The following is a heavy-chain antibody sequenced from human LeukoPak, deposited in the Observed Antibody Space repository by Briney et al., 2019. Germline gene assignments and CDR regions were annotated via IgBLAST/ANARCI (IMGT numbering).Heavy chain of an antibody. J-gene: IGHJ4*02. CDR3: ARDLWGSYPKYYFDY. CDR1: GYTFTGYY. V-gene: IGHV1-2*02. Sequence: GASVKVSCKASGYTFTGYYMHWVRQAPGQGLEWMGWINPNSGGTNYAQKFQGRVTMTRDTSISTAYMELSRLRSDDTAVYYCARDLWGSYPKYYFDYWGQGTLVTVSS. D-gene: IGHD3-16*01. CDR2: INPNSGGT.